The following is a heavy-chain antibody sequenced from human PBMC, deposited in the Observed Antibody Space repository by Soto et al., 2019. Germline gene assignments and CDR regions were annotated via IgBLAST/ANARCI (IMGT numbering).Heavy chain of an antibody. CDR2: IYANGRT. CDR3: VTSGRYTSSWSYFDS. D-gene: IGHD6-13*01. Sequence: PGGSLRLSCAASGFAVNSHYMTWIRQAPGKGPEWVSVIYANGRTYYEDSVTGRFTISRDNSKNTLYPQMDSLRAEDTAVYYCVTSGRYTSSWSYFDSWGPGTLVTVSS. V-gene: IGHV3-53*01. CDR1: GFAVNSHY. J-gene: IGHJ4*02.